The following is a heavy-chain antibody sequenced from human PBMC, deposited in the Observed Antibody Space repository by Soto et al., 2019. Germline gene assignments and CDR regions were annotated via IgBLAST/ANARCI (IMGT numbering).Heavy chain of an antibody. CDR3: ARLGRWLQALDS. D-gene: IGHD5-12*01. CDR2: IYYTGTT. CDR1: GGSISSYY. Sequence: SETLSLTCTVSGGSISSYYWSWIRQPPGRGLEWVGYIYYTGTTTYNPSLKSRLTLSVDTSKNQFSLKLRSVSAADTAVYYCARLGRWLQALDSWGQGTLVTVSS. J-gene: IGHJ4*02. V-gene: IGHV4-59*08.